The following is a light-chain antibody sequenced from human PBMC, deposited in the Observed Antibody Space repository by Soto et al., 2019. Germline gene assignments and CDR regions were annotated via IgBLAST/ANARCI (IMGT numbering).Light chain of an antibody. CDR1: SSDIAIYNY. Sequence: QSALTQPASVSGSPGQSITISCTGTSSDIAIYNYVSWYQQQPGKAAKLMIYQVTNRPSGVSNRFSGSRSGNTASLTISGLQAEDEADYYCSSYTDSSNSVFGTVTKLTVL. V-gene: IGLV2-14*01. CDR3: SSYTDSSNSV. J-gene: IGLJ1*01. CDR2: QVT.